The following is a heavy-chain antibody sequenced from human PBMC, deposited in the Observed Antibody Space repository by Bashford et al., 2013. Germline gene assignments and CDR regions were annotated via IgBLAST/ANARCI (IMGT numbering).Heavy chain of an antibody. J-gene: IGHJ5*02. D-gene: IGHD3-22*01. CDR3: ARDQTMIVVSQLDSDP. CDR1: GYTFTSYD. Sequence: ASVKVSCKASGYTFTSYDINWVRQATGQGLEWMGWMNPNSGNTGYAQKFQGRVTMTRNTSISTAYMELSSLRSEDTAVYYCARDQTMIVVSQLDSDPWGQGTLVTVSS. CDR2: MNPNSGNT. V-gene: IGHV1-8*01.